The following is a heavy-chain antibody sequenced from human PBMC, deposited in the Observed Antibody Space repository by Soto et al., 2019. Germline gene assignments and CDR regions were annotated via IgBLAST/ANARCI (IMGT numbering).Heavy chain of an antibody. CDR2: IYYSGST. D-gene: IGHD2-2*01. CDR3: AREATCISTSCSNWFDP. V-gene: IGHV4-30-4*01. CDR1: GGSISSGDYY. Sequence: SETLSLTCTVSGGSISSGDYYWSWIRQPPGKGLEWIGYIYYSGSTYYNPSLKSRVTISVDTSKKQFSLKLSSVAAADTAVYYCAREATCISTSCSNWFDPWGQGTLVTVSS. J-gene: IGHJ5*02.